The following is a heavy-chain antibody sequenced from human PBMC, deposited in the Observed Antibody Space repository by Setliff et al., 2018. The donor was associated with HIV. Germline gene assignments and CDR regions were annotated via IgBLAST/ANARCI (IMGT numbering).Heavy chain of an antibody. CDR1: GYSFSRYW. Sequence: GESLNISCEGSGYSFSRYWIGWVRQMPGKGLEWMGVIYPGRSSSKYSPSFQGQVTISVDTSISTAYLQWNSLKASDTAIYYCARHPIHTYGYGAFDFWGRGTLVTVSS. V-gene: IGHV5-51*01. CDR3: ARHPIHTYGYGAFDF. CDR2: IYPGRSSS. D-gene: IGHD5-18*01. J-gene: IGHJ4*02.